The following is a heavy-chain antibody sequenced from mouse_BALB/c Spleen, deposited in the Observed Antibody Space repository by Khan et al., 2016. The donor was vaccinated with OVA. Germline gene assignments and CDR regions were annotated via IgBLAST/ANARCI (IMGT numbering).Heavy chain of an antibody. Sequence: VQLAESGAELAKPGASVKMSCKASGYTFTSYWMHWIKQRPGQGLEWIGYINPTSGYTDYNQKFKDKATLTADKSSSTAYMQLSSLTSDDSAVYYCARDRIDYWGQGTALTVSS. CDR3: ARDRIDY. V-gene: IGHV1-7*01. CDR2: INPTSGYT. J-gene: IGHJ2*01. CDR1: GYTFTSYW.